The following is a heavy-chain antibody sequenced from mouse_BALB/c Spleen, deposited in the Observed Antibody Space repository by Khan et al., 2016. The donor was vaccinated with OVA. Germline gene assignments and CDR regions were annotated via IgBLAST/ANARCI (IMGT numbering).Heavy chain of an antibody. Sequence: IQLVQSGPDLVKTGASVTISCKASGYSFTAYYMNWVRLSHGKSLECIGRINPNTYNINYNQRFKGQAILTVDTSSSTAYMELRSLTSEDSAVYCCARGYDFFAYWGQGTLVTVSA. CDR2: INPNTYNI. CDR1: GYSFTAYY. CDR3: ARGYDFFAY. J-gene: IGHJ3*01. V-gene: IGHV1-26*01. D-gene: IGHD2-14*01.